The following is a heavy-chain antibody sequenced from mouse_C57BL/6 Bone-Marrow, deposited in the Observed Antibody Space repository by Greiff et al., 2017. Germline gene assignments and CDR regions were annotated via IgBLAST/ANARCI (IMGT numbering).Heavy chain of an antibody. Sequence: VPLQQSGAALVKPGASVTLSCKASGYPFTEYTIPWVKQRSGQGLEWIGWFYPGSGSIKYNEKFKDKATLTADKSSSTAYMELSRLTSEDSAVYFCARHEDPRYDYGSSFAYWGQGTLVTVSA. J-gene: IGHJ3*01. D-gene: IGHD1-1*01. CDR1: GYPFTEYT. V-gene: IGHV1-62-2*01. CDR2: FYPGSGSI. CDR3: ARHEDPRYDYGSSFAY.